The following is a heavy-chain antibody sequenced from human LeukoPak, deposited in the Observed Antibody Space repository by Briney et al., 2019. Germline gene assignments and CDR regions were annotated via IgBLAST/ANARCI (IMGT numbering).Heavy chain of an antibody. D-gene: IGHD6-13*01. V-gene: IGHV3-74*01. CDR2: IKYDGIER. Sequence: GGSLRLSCAASGFTFSSYWMHWVRQAPGKGLVWVARIKYDGIERGYADSVRGRFTISRDNAKNTLYLQMNSLRAEDTAVYYCGRESVAAGLGHWGQGTLVTVST. J-gene: IGHJ4*02. CDR3: GRESVAAGLGH. CDR1: GFTFSSYW.